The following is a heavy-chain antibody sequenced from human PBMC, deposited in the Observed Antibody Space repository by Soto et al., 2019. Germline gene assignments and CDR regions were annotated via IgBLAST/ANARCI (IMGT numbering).Heavy chain of an antibody. CDR1: GFTFRSDW. J-gene: IGHJ4*02. Sequence: GGSLRLSCAASGFTFRSDWMSWVRQAPGKGLEWVANIKQDGSEKYYVDSVKGRFTISRDNAKDSRYLQMNSLRAEGTAVYYGARDRGDYDYIWGSYRQYYFDYWGQGTLVTVSS. CDR2: IKQDGSEK. V-gene: IGHV3-7*01. D-gene: IGHD3-16*02. CDR3: ARDRGDYDYIWGSYRQYYFDY.